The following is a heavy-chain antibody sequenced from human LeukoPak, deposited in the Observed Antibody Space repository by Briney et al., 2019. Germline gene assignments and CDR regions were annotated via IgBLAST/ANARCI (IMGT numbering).Heavy chain of an antibody. J-gene: IGHJ5*02. V-gene: IGHV5-51*01. CDR3: ATLYSNYSNWFDP. CDR2: IYPGDSDT. D-gene: IGHD4-11*01. Sequence: GDSLKISCKASGYIFTNSWIGWVRQMPGRGLEWMGVIYPGDSDTRVSPSFQGQVTISADKSISTAYLQWSSLKASDTAMYYCATLYSNYSNWFDPWGQGTLVTVSS. CDR1: GYIFTNSW.